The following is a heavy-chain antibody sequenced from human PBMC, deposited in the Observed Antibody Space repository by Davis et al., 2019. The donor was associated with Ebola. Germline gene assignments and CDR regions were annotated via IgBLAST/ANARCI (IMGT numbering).Heavy chain of an antibody. CDR2: INHSGST. CDR3: ARTWLRLGNWFDP. D-gene: IGHD5-12*01. CDR1: GGSFSGYY. J-gene: IGHJ5*02. V-gene: IGHV4-34*01. Sequence: MPSETLSLTCAVYGGSFSGYYWSWIRQPPGKGLEWIGEINHSGSTNYNPSLKSRVTISVDTSKNQFSLKLSSVTAADTAVYYCARTWLRLGNWFDPWGQGTLVTVSS.